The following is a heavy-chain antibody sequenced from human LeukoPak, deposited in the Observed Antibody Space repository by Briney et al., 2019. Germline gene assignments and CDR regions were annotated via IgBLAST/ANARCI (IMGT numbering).Heavy chain of an antibody. V-gene: IGHV3-7*01. CDR2: IKQDGSEK. D-gene: IGHD5-12*01. Sequence: GGSLRLSCAASGLSFSSYWMSWFRQAPGKGLEWVANIKQDGSEKYYVDSVKGRFTISRDNAKNSLYLQMNSLRAEDTAVYYCASPGGATDLDYWGQGTLVTVSS. CDR1: GLSFSSYW. CDR3: ASPGGATDLDY. J-gene: IGHJ4*02.